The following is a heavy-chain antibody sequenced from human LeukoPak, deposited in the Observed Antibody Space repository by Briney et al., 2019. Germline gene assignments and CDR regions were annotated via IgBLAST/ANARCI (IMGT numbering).Heavy chain of an antibody. CDR1: GGSISSYY. D-gene: IGHD3-10*01. V-gene: IGHV4-59*01. Sequence: PSETLSLTCTVSGGSISSYYWSWIRQPPGKGLEWIGYIYYSGSTNYNPSLKSRVTISVDTSKNQFSLKLSSVTAADTAVYYCARDRFRLDYWGPGTLVTVSS. J-gene: IGHJ4*02. CDR3: ARDRFRLDY. CDR2: IYYSGST.